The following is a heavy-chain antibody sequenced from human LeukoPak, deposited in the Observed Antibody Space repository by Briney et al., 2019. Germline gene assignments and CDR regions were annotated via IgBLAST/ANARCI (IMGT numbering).Heavy chain of an antibody. CDR1: GFTFSSYG. J-gene: IGHJ4*02. CDR3: ANSLYVAGPYFDY. Sequence: GGSLRLSCAASGFTFSSYGMHWVRQAPGKGLEWVAVISYDGSNKYYADSVKGRFTISRDNSKNTLYLQMNSLRAEDTAVYYCANSLYVAGPYFDYWGQGTLVTVSS. CDR2: ISYDGSNK. V-gene: IGHV3-30*18. D-gene: IGHD3-16*02.